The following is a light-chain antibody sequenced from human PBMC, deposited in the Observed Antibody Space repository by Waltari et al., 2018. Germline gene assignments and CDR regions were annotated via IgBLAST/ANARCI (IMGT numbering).Light chain of an antibody. V-gene: IGKV3-15*01. CDR3: QQFYSTPYT. CDR1: QSVSSN. J-gene: IGKJ2*01. Sequence: ERVMTQSPATLSVSPGDRATLSCRASQSVSSNLAWYQQKPGQAPRLLIYGASTRATGIPARFSGSGSGTDFTLTISSLQAEDVAVYYCQQFYSTPYTFGQGTKLEI. CDR2: GAS.